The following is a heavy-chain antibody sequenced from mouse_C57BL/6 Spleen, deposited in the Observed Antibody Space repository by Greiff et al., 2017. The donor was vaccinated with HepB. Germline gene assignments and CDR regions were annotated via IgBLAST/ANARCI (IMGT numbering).Heavy chain of an antibody. CDR2: INPSSGYT. Sequence: VQLQQSGAELARPGASVKMSCKASGYTFTSYTMHWVNQRPGQGLEWIGYINPSSGYTKYNQKFKDKATLTADKSSSTAYMQLSSLTSEDSAVYYCARAADGYYGGGFAYWGQGTLVTVSA. CDR1: GYTFTSYT. CDR3: ARAADGYYGGGFAY. D-gene: IGHD2-3*01. J-gene: IGHJ3*01. V-gene: IGHV1-4*01.